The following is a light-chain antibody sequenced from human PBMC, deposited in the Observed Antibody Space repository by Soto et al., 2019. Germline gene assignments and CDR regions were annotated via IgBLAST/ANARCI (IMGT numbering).Light chain of an antibody. CDR3: SSYTSSSTRV. CDR2: DVS. CDR1: SSDVGGYNY. Sequence: QSVLTRPATVSGSPGQSITISCTGTSSDVGGYNYVSWYQHHPGKAPKLLIYDVSNGPSGVSNRFFGSKSGNTASLTISGLQPEDEADYYCSSYTSSSTRVFGTGTKVTVL. J-gene: IGLJ1*01. V-gene: IGLV2-14*03.